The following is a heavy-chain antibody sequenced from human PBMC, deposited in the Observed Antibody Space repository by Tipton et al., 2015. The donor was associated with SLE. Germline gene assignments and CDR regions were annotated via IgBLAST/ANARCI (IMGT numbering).Heavy chain of an antibody. CDR3: ARDGGAFDI. V-gene: IGHV4-34*01. CDR1: GGSFSDYY. J-gene: IGHJ3*02. CDR2: IHHSGST. Sequence: TLSLTCAVYGGSFSDYYWSWIRQPPGKGLEWIGEIHHSGSTNYNPSLKSRVTMSLDTSKNQFSLKLTSVTAADTATYYCARDGGAFDIWGQGTMVTVSS.